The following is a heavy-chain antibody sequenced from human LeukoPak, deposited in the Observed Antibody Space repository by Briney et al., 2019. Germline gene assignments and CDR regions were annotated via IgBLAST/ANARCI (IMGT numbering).Heavy chain of an antibody. CDR1: GFTFSSYA. CDR3: AKARCGGDCYSDFDY. J-gene: IGHJ4*02. CDR2: ISGSGGST. D-gene: IGHD2-21*02. Sequence: GGSLRLSCAASGFTFSSYAMSWVRQAPGKGLEWVSAISGSGGSTYYADSVKGRFTISRDNSKNTLYLQMNSLRAEDTAVYYCAKARCGGDCYSDFDYWGQGTXVTVSS. V-gene: IGHV3-23*01.